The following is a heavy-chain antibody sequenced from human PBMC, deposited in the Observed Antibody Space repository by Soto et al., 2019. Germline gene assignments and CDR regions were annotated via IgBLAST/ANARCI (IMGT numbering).Heavy chain of an antibody. D-gene: IGHD3-16*02. V-gene: IGHV3-23*04. CDR3: AKSFTQSNVWRAYRHKTHFDY. CDR2: ISGAGDTT. CDR1: GFTFTNYG. Sequence: VQLVESGGGLVKPGGSLRLSCEGSGFTFTNYGMDWVRQAPGKGLEWISFISGAGDTTYYADSVKGRFIISRDNSKNTLYLQMNSLRAEDTALYYCAKSFTQSNVWRAYRHKTHFDYWGQGALVTVTS. J-gene: IGHJ4*02.